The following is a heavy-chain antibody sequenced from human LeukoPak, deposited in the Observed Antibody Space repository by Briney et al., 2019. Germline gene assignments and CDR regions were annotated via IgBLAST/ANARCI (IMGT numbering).Heavy chain of an antibody. CDR3: ARGYYDSRLRAFDI. Sequence: SETLSLTCSVSGGSISRYYWSWIRQPPGKGLEWIGYISYSGSTNYNPSLKSRVAISVDTSKNQFSVKLSSVTAADTAVYYCARGYYDSRLRAFDIWGQGTMVTVSS. CDR1: GGSISRYY. D-gene: IGHD3-22*01. CDR2: ISYSGST. V-gene: IGHV4-59*01. J-gene: IGHJ3*02.